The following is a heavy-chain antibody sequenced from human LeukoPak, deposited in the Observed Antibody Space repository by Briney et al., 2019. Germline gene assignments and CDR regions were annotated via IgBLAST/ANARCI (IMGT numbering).Heavy chain of an antibody. CDR2: INPSGGST. D-gene: IGHD5-18*01. Sequence: ASVKVSFKASGYTFTSYYFHLVRQAPGQGLEWMGLINPSGGSTRYSQTFQGRDTITRDTSTRTVYMELSSLRSEDTAGYYCARDGGGYSYGPLGYWGQGSLVTVSS. CDR3: ARDGGGYSYGPLGY. J-gene: IGHJ4*02. V-gene: IGHV1-46*01. CDR1: GYTFTSYY.